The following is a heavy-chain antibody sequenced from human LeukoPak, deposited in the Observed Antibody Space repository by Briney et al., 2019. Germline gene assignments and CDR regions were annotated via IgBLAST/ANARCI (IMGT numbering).Heavy chain of an antibody. V-gene: IGHV1-24*01. D-gene: IGHD3-3*01. CDR3: ATTVLRFLEVRGDHWYFDL. CDR1: GYTLTELS. J-gene: IGHJ2*01. Sequence: ASVKVSCKVSGYTLTELSMHWVRQAPGKGLEWMGGFDPEDGETIYAQKFQGRVTMTEDTSTDTAYMELSSLRSEDTAVYYCATTVLRFLEVRGDHWYFDLWGRGTLVTVSS. CDR2: FDPEDGET.